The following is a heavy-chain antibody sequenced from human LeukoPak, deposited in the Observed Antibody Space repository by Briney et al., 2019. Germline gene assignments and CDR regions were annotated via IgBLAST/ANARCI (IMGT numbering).Heavy chain of an antibody. J-gene: IGHJ3*02. Sequence: GASVKVSCKASGYSFTTYDINWVRQATGQGLEWMGWMNPNSGGTNYAQKFQGRVTMTRDTSISTAYMELSRLRSDDTAVYYCARAAGSGSSPLGAFDIWGQGTMVTVSS. CDR3: ARAAGSGSSPLGAFDI. CDR2: MNPNSGGT. D-gene: IGHD1-26*01. V-gene: IGHV1-2*02. CDR1: GYSFTTYD.